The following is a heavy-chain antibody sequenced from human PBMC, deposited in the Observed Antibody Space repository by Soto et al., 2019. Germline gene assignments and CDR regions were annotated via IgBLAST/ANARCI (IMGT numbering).Heavy chain of an antibody. D-gene: IGHD1-20*01. CDR2: IKSIRDGGTT. CDR3: STDSHLTSVFVRHGY. J-gene: IGHJ4*01. CDR1: GVTVKNAG. Sequence: LSCAASGVTVKNAGVDGARQTTGMGLEWVGRIKSIRDGGTTDFAAPVKARFAISRDDSKNMVYLQINSLNTEDTAVYYFSTDSHLTSVFVRHGYRGHGTLVTVSS. V-gene: IGHV3-15*07.